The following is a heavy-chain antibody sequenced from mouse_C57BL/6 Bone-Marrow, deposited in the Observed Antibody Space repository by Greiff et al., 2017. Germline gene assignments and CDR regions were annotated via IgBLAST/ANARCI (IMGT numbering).Heavy chain of an antibody. CDR2: IRDGGSYT. J-gene: IGHJ4*01. Sequence: EVMLVESGGGLVKPGGSLKLSCAASGFTFSSYAMSWVRQTPEKRLEWVANIRDGGSYTYYPDNVKGRFTISRDNAKNNLYLQMSHLKSEDTAMYYCARGANWDGMDYWGQGTSVTVSS. D-gene: IGHD4-1*01. CDR1: GFTFSSYA. CDR3: ARGANWDGMDY. V-gene: IGHV5-4*03.